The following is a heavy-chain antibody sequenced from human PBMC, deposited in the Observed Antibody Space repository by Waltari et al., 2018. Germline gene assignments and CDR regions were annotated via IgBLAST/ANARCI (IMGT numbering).Heavy chain of an antibody. V-gene: IGHV4-61*09. Sequence: QVQLQESGPGLVKPSQTLSLTCTVSGGSISSGSYYWSWLRPPDGKGLEWIGYIYTSGSTNYNPSLKSRVTISVDTSKNQFSLKLSSVTAADTAVYYCARYSPGGCSGGSCHRWGQGTLVTVSS. CDR1: GGSISSGSYY. CDR2: IYTSGST. J-gene: IGHJ5*02. D-gene: IGHD2-15*01. CDR3: ARYSPGGCSGGSCHR.